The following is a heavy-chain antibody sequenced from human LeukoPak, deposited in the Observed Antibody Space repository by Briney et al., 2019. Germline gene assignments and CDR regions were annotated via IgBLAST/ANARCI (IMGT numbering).Heavy chain of an antibody. CDR2: IYTSGST. V-gene: IGHV4-4*07. D-gene: IGHD1-26*01. CDR1: GGSISNYY. CDR3: ARLRPMGGSFPDSFDI. Sequence: SETLSLTCTVSGGSISNYYWSWIRQPAGKGLEWIGRIYTSGSTNYNSSLKSRLTMSVDTSKNQFSLKLSSVTAADTAVYYCARLRPMGGSFPDSFDIWGQGTMVTDSS. J-gene: IGHJ3*02.